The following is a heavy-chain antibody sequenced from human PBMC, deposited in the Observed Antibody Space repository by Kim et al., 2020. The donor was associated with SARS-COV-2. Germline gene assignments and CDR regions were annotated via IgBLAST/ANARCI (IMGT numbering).Heavy chain of an antibody. Sequence: SETLSLTCTVSGGSISSYYWSWIRQPPGKGLEWIGYIYYSWSPHYNPSLTSRVTISVDTSKNQFSLKLSSVTAADTAVYYCARSILGYYDILTGFSWDYYYYMDGGGKGTTGTVSS. J-gene: IGHJ6*03. CDR1: GGSISSYY. CDR2: IYYSWSP. D-gene: IGHD3-9*01. V-gene: IGHV4-59*01. CDR3: ARSILGYYDILTGFSWDYYYYMDG.